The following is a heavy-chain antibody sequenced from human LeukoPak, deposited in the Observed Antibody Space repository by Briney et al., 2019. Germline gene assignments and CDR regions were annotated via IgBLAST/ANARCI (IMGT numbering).Heavy chain of an antibody. V-gene: IGHV4-59*01. Sequence: PSETLSLTCTVSGGSISSYYWSWIRQPPGKGLEWIGYIYYSGGTNYNPSLKSRVTISVDTSKNQFSLKLSSVTAADTAVYYCARHYVYYYGMDVWGQGTTVTVSS. CDR1: GGSISSYY. CDR3: ARHYVYYYGMDV. J-gene: IGHJ6*02. CDR2: IYYSGGT.